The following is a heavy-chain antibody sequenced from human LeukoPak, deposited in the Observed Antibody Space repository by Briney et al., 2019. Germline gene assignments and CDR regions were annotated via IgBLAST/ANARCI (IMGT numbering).Heavy chain of an antibody. CDR1: GYSISSGYY. CDR3: ASRRWPVGLY. J-gene: IGHJ4*02. Sequence: SETLSLTCTVSGYSISSGYYWGWIRPPPGKGLEWIGSIYHSGSTYYNPSLKSRVTISVDTSKNQFSLKLSSVTAADTAVYYCASRRWPVGLYWGQGTLVTVSS. V-gene: IGHV4-38-2*02. CDR2: IYHSGST. D-gene: IGHD6-19*01.